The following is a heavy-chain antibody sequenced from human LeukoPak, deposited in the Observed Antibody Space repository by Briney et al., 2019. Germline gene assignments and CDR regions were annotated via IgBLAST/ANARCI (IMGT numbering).Heavy chain of an antibody. J-gene: IGHJ4*02. CDR2: IYYSGST. D-gene: IGHD6-19*01. CDR3: ARHSGAGTGFVY. CDR1: GGSTSSYY. V-gene: IGHV4-59*08. Sequence: ASETLSLTCTVSGGSTSSYYWSWIRQPPGKGLEWIGYIYYSGSTNYNPSLKSRLTISIDTSKNQFSLKLSSVTAADTAVYYCARHSGAGTGFVYWGQGTLATVSS.